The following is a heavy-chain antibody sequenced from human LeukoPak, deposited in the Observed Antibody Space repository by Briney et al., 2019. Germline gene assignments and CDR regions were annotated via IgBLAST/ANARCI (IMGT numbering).Heavy chain of an antibody. V-gene: IGHV1-18*01. Sequence: ASVKVSCKASGYTFTSYGISWVRQAPGQGLEWMGWITPYNDKTNYAQRFQGRLTMTTETSTNTAYMELRSLRSDDTAVYYCARRAAVAGPRSYSFDIWGQGTMVTVSS. CDR2: ITPYNDKT. CDR1: GYTFTSYG. CDR3: ARRAAVAGPRSYSFDI. J-gene: IGHJ3*02. D-gene: IGHD6-19*01.